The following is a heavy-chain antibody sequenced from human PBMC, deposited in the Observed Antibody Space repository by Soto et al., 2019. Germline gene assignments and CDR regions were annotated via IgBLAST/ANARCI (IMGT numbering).Heavy chain of an antibody. J-gene: IGHJ5*02. V-gene: IGHV4-39*02. Sequence: SETLSLTCTVSGGSIATSSYFWAWIRRPPGKGLEWIGSIDYRGTIYNNPSLKSRVTISVDTSKNHFSLKLDSVTAADTALYYCSRRAPEGCDPWGQGTLVTVSS. CDR3: SRRAPEGCDP. CDR1: GGSIATSSYF. CDR2: IDYRGTI.